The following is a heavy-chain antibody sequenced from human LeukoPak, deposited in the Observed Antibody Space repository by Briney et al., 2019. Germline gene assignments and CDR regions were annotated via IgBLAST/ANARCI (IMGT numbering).Heavy chain of an antibody. V-gene: IGHV4-31*03. Sequence: PSQTLSLTCTVSGGSISSGGYYWSWIRQHPGKGLEWIGYIYYSWSTYYNPSLKSRVTISVDTSKNQFSLKLSSVTAADTAVYYCARLRLADLYRFDPWGQGTLVTVSS. CDR3: ARLRLADLYRFDP. J-gene: IGHJ5*02. CDR2: IYYSWST. CDR1: GGSISSGGYY. D-gene: IGHD2-21*01.